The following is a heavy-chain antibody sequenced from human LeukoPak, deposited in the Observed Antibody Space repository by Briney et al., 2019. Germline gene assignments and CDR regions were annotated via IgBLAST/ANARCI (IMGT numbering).Heavy chain of an antibody. Sequence: GGSLRLSCAASGFTVSSNYMSWVRQAPGKGLEWVSCISWNSGSIGYADSVKGRFTTSRDNAKNSLYLQMNSLRAEDTALYYCAKDTTYSSSWYFDYWGQGTLVTVSS. CDR1: GFTVSSNY. V-gene: IGHV3-9*01. J-gene: IGHJ4*02. CDR3: AKDTTYSSSWYFDY. D-gene: IGHD6-13*01. CDR2: ISWNSGSI.